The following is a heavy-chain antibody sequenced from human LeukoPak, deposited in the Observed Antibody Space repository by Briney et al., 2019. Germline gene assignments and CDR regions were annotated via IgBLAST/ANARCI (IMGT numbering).Heavy chain of an antibody. D-gene: IGHD2-15*01. CDR1: GGSISSHY. Sequence: SETLSLTCTVSGGSISSHYWSWIRQPPGQGLEGIGYIYYSGSTNYTPSLKSRVTISVDTSKNQFSLKLSSVTAADTAVYYCARDRDCSGGSCHDAFDIWGQGTMVTVSS. CDR2: IYYSGST. V-gene: IGHV4-59*11. J-gene: IGHJ3*02. CDR3: ARDRDCSGGSCHDAFDI.